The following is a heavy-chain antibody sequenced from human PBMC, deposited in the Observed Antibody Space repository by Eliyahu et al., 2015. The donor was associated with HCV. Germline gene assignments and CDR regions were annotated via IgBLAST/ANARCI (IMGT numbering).Heavy chain of an antibody. D-gene: IGHD2-2*01. V-gene: IGHV3-23*01. J-gene: IGHJ4*02. CDR1: RFTFSNYA. CDR3: AKDLGTRYYFDY. Sequence: EVQLLESGGGLVQPGGSLRLXXXASRFTFSNYAMSWVRQAPGKGLEWVSGISASGGITYYADSVKGRFTISRDNSKNTLYLQMSSLRAEDTAVYYCAKDLGTRYYFDYWGQGTLVTVSS. CDR2: ISASGGIT.